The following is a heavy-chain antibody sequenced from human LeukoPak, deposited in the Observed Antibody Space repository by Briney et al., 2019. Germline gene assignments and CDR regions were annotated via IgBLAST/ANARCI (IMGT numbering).Heavy chain of an antibody. CDR3: ARQQWLGGAYYFDY. D-gene: IGHD6-19*01. V-gene: IGHV3-21*01. CDR2: ISTSSSYI. J-gene: IGHJ4*02. Sequence: GGSLRLSCAASGFTFSSYSMNWVRQAPGKGLEWVSFISTSSSYIYYADSVRGRFTISRDNAKNSLYLQMNSLRAEDTAVYYCARQQWLGGAYYFDYWGQGTLVTVSS. CDR1: GFTFSSYS.